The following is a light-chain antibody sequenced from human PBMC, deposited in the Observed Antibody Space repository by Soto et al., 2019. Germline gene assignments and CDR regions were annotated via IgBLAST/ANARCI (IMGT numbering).Light chain of an antibody. J-gene: IGLJ2*01. CDR3: SSYAGSNNVV. Sequence: QSALTQPPSASGSPGQPVTISCTGTSSDVGSYNYVSWYQQHPGKAPKLMIYEVNKRPSGVPDRFSGSKSGNTASLTVSGLQAEDEADYYCSSYAGSNNVVFGGGTQLTVL. CDR2: EVN. V-gene: IGLV2-8*01. CDR1: SSDVGSYNY.